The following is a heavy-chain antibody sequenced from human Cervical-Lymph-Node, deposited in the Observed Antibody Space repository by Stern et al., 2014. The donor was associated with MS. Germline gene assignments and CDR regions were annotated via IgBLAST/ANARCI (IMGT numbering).Heavy chain of an antibody. V-gene: IGHV3-66*01. D-gene: IGHD6-6*01. J-gene: IGHJ5*02. CDR2: YYPGITT. CDR3: TREMAARRFDP. CDR1: GISVSSNY. Sequence: DQLVQSGGGLVQRGGSLRLSCAPSGISVSSNYMTWVRQAPGKGLEWVSRYYPGITTDYADSVRGRFSVSRDNSKNTVYLEMNSLTPEDTAVYYCTREMAARRFDPWGQGTLVVVSS.